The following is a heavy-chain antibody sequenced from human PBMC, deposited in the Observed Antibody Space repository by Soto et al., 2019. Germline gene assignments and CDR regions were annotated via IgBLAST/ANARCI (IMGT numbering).Heavy chain of an antibody. CDR2: IDYSGTT. J-gene: IGHJ2*01. CDR3: ARAYSDYGRYFDL. CDR1: DGSMSSGGHF. D-gene: IGHD4-17*01. V-gene: IGHV4-31*03. Sequence: QVHLQESGPGLVKPSQTLSLTCTVSDGSMSSGGHFWSWIRQNPGEGLEWVGYIDYSGTTYYNPSLKSRVVVTVDTSKKQFSLKLSSVTAADTAVYYCARAYSDYGRYFDLWGRGTLVTVSS.